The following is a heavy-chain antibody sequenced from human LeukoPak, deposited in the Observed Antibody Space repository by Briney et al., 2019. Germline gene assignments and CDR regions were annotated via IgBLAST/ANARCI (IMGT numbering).Heavy chain of an antibody. Sequence: SETLSLTCAVYGGSFSGYYWSWIRQPPGKGLEWIGEINHSGSTNYNPSLKSRVTISVDTSKNQFSLKLSSVTAADTAVYYCARLTTDGYNFDYWGQGTLVTVSS. D-gene: IGHD5-24*01. J-gene: IGHJ4*02. CDR1: GGSFSGYY. CDR3: ARLTTDGYNFDY. V-gene: IGHV4-34*01. CDR2: INHSGST.